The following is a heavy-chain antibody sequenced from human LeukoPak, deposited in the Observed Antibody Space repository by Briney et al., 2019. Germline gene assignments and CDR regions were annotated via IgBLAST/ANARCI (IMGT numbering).Heavy chain of an antibody. V-gene: IGHV7-4-1*01. CDR1: GYTFSNYA. J-gene: IGHJ5*02. CDR2: INTNTGNP. Sequence: ASVKVSCKASGYTFSNYAMNWVRQAPGQGLEWMGWINTNTGNPTYAQGFTGRFVFSLDASVSTAYLQIRRLKAEDTAVYYCARVPFVVMGDTGNWFDPWGQGTLVTVSS. D-gene: IGHD2-8*01. CDR3: ARVPFVVMGDTGNWFDP.